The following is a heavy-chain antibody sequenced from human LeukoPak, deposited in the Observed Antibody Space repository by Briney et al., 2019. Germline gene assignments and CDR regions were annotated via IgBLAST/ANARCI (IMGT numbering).Heavy chain of an antibody. CDR1: GDSISTNEW. Sequence: SGTLSLTCSVSGDSISTNEWWSWVRQPPGKGLEWIGEVFHSGSTNYDPSLKSRVTISIDKSKNQFSLEVTSVTAADTAIYYRARDLAVAGTNYFDFWGQGVLVTVSS. J-gene: IGHJ4*02. CDR3: ARDLAVAGTNYFDF. D-gene: IGHD6-19*01. CDR2: VFHSGST. V-gene: IGHV4-4*02.